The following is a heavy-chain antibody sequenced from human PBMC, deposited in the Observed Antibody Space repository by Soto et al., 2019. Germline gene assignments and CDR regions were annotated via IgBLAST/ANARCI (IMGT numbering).Heavy chain of an antibody. CDR3: ARMGRVRGLPDY. CDR2: INAGNGNT. CDR1: GYTFTSYA. J-gene: IGHJ4*02. Sequence: QVQLVQSGAEVKKPGASVKVSCKASGYTFTSYAMHWVRQAPGQRLEWMGWINAGNGNTKYSQKFKGRVTITRDTSASTAYMELSSLRSEDTAVYYCARMGRVRGLPDYWGQGTLVTVSS. V-gene: IGHV1-3*01. D-gene: IGHD3-10*01.